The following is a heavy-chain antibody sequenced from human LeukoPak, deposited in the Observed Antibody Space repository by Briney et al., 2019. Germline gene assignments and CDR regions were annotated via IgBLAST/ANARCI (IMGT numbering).Heavy chain of an antibody. CDR2: ITNSGNSK. V-gene: IGHV3-48*01. J-gene: IGHJ4*02. CDR1: EFTFSSYS. Sequence: PGGSLRLSCAASEFTFSSYSMNWVRQAPGKGLEWVSYITNSGNSKSYADSVKGRFTISRDNSKNTVYVQMNSLRSEDTAVYYCAKEGAETGSMWFDYWGQGTLATVSS. D-gene: IGHD6-19*01. CDR3: AKEGAETGSMWFDY.